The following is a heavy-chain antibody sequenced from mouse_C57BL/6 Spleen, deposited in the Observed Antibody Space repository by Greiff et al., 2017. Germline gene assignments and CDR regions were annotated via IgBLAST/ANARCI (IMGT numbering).Heavy chain of an antibody. V-gene: IGHV1-15*01. J-gene: IGHJ3*01. CDR1: GYTFTDYE. D-gene: IGHD1-1*01. CDR3: TRRGYGSSYGFAY. Sequence: QVQLQQSGAELVRPGASVTLSCKASGYTFTDYEMHWVKQTPVHGLEWIGAIDPATGGTAYNQKFKGKAILTADKSSSTAYMELRSLTSEDSAVYYCTRRGYGSSYGFAYWGQGTLVTVSA. CDR2: IDPATGGT.